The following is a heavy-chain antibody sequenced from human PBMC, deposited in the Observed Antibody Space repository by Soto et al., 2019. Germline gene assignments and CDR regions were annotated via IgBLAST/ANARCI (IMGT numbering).Heavy chain of an antibody. J-gene: IGHJ6*02. Sequence: PGGSLRLSCAASGFTFSSYSMNWVRQAPGKGLEWVSYISSSSSTIYYADSVKGRFTISRDNAKNSLYLQMNSLRDEDTAVYYCAKDMDRFLEWLFAFGMDVWGQGTTVTVSS. D-gene: IGHD3-3*01. CDR1: GFTFSSYS. V-gene: IGHV3-48*02. CDR3: AKDMDRFLEWLFAFGMDV. CDR2: ISSSSSTI.